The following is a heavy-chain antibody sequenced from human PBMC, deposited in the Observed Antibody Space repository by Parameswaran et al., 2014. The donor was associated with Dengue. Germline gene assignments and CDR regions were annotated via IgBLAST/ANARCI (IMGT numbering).Heavy chain of an antibody. V-gene: IGHV4-31*02. J-gene: IGHJ4*02. Sequence: RWIRQPPGKGLEWIGYIYYSGSTYYNLSLKSRVTISLDTSKNQFSLKLNSVTAADTAVYYCARGAGMGATGGLYWGQGTGVTVSS. D-gene: IGHD1-26*01. CDR3: ARGAGMGATGGLY. CDR2: IYYSGST.